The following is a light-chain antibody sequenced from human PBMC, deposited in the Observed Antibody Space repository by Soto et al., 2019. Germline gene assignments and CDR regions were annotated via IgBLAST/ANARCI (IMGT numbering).Light chain of an antibody. CDR3: QSYDTSLSGARV. CDR2: GST. J-gene: IGLJ1*01. Sequence: QSVLTQPPSVSGAPGQRVTISCTGGSSNIGAGYDVNWYQQFPGTVTRLLIYGSTNRPSGVPDRFSGSKSGTSASLAITGLQAEDEAHYHCQSYDTSLSGARVFGTGTKLTVL. V-gene: IGLV1-40*01. CDR1: SSNIGAGYD.